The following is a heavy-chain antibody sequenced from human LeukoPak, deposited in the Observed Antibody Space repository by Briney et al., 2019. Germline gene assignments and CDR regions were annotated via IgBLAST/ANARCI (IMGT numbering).Heavy chain of an antibody. J-gene: IGHJ5*02. V-gene: IGHV4-4*02. CDR3: ARLRNYYDRSGYKQLWFDP. Sequence: SETLSLTCAVSGGSISSSHWWSWVRQPPGKGLEWIGEIYHSGSTNYNPSLKSRVTMSVDTSKNQFSLKLSSVTAADTAVYYCARLRNYYDRSGYKQLWFDPWGQGTLVTVSS. D-gene: IGHD3-22*01. CDR2: IYHSGST. CDR1: GGSISSSHW.